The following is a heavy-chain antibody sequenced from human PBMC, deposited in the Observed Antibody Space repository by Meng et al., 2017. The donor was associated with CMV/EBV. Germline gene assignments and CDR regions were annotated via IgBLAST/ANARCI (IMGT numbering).Heavy chain of an antibody. V-gene: IGHV1-2*02. CDR2: INPNSGGT. J-gene: IGHJ1*01. Sequence: ASVKVSCKASGYTFTAYYMHWVRQAPGQGLEWMGWINPNSGGTNYAQKFQGRVTMTRDTSISTAYMELNRLRSDDTAVYYCAKGPVYNYGWSSNIVDFEHWGQGTLVTVSS. CDR3: AKGPVYNYGWSSNIVDFEH. CDR1: GYTFTAYY. D-gene: IGHD5-18*01.